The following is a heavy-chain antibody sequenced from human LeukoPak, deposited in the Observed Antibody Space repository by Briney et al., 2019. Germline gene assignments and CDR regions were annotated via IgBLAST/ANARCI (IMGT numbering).Heavy chain of an antibody. J-gene: IGHJ4*02. Sequence: SETLSLTXAVSGYSISSGYYWGWIRQPPGKGLEWIGSIYHSGSTYYNPSLKSRVTISVDTSKNQFSLKLSPVTAADTAVYYCARLSIVGATLPDFDYWGQGTLVTVSS. CDR2: IYHSGST. CDR3: ARLSIVGATLPDFDY. D-gene: IGHD1-26*01. CDR1: GYSISSGYY. V-gene: IGHV4-38-2*01.